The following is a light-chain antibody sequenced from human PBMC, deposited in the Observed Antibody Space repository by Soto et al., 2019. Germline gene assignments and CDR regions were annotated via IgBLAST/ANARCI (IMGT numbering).Light chain of an antibody. CDR3: SSYTSSSTRV. CDR2: EVS. CDR1: SSDVGAYDY. Sequence: QSALTQPASVSGSPGQSITISCTGTSSDVGAYDYVSWYQQHPDKAPKLMIYEVSNRPSGVSNRFSGSKSVNTATLTISGLQAEDEVDYYCSSYTSSSTRVFGTGTKVTVL. V-gene: IGLV2-14*03. J-gene: IGLJ1*01.